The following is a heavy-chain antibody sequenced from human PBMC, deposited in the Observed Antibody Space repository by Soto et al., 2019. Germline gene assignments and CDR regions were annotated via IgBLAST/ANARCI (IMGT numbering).Heavy chain of an antibody. CDR1: GFTFSSYS. Sequence: EVQLVESGGGLVKPGGSLRLSCAASGFTFSSYSMNWVRQAPGKGLEWVSSISSSSSYIYYADSVKGRFTISRDNAKNSLYLQMNSLRAEDTAVLYCARIQLGYDAFDIWGQGTMVTVSS. CDR2: ISSSSSYI. V-gene: IGHV3-21*01. D-gene: IGHD6-6*01. CDR3: ARIQLGYDAFDI. J-gene: IGHJ3*02.